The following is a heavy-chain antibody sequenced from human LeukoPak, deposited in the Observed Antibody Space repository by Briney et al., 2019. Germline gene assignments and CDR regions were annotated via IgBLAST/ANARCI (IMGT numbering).Heavy chain of an antibody. CDR2: IKEDGSEK. J-gene: IGHJ4*02. Sequence: GGSLRLSCAASGFSFRSCWMSWVRQAPGKGLEWVANIKEDGSEKYYVDSVKGRFTISRGNAKNALYLQMSSLRAEDTAVYYCARVAWPHYFDYWGQGTLVTVSS. D-gene: IGHD2-21*01. CDR1: GFSFRSCW. CDR3: ARVAWPHYFDY. V-gene: IGHV3-7*01.